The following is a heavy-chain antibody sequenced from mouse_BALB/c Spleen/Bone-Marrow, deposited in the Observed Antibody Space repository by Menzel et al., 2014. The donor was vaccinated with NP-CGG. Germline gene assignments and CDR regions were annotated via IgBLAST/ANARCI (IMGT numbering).Heavy chain of an antibody. V-gene: IGHV5-17*02. Sequence: DVKLQEPGRGLVRPGGSRQLSCASSGFTFSSFGMHWVRQAPEKGLARVAYIRRGRGTIYYADTEKGRLTISRDNPKNTVFLQMPSLRSEDATMYFCARSVYGSALYAMVYWSQGAPGTGAS. CDR3: ARSVYGSALYAMVY. D-gene: IGHD1-1*01. CDR1: GFTFSSFG. CDR2: IRRGRGTI. J-gene: IGHJ4*01.